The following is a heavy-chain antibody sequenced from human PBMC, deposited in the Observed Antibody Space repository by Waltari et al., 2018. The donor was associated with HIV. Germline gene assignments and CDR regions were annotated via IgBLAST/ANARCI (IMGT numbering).Heavy chain of an antibody. Sequence: QVQLQESGPGLVKPSETLSLSCTVSGGSISTYYWLWIRQPAGKGLEWIGRINTSGSTNYNPSLKSRVTMSVDTSKNQFSLKLSSVTAADTAVYYCAREDRWAHGMDVWGQGTTVTVSS. J-gene: IGHJ6*02. CDR3: AREDRWAHGMDV. CDR1: GGSISTYY. CDR2: INTSGST. D-gene: IGHD1-26*01. V-gene: IGHV4-4*07.